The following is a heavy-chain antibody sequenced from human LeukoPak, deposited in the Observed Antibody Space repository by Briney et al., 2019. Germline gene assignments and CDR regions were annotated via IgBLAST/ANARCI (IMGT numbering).Heavy chain of an antibody. CDR3: ARAYSSDWYYYGMDV. CDR2: INPNSGGT. J-gene: IGHJ6*04. CDR1: GYTFTGYY. D-gene: IGHD6-19*01. V-gene: IGHV1-2*04. Sequence: ASVKVSCKASGYTFTGYYMHWVRQAPGQGLEWMGWINPNSGGTNYAQKFQGWVTMTRDTSISTAYMELSRLRSDDTAVYYCARAYSSDWYYYGMDVWGKGTTVTVSS.